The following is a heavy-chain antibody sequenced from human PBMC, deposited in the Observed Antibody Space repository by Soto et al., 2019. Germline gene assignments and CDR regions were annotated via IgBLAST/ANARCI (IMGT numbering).Heavy chain of an antibody. CDR2: INHSGIT. CDR3: ARGLGATENTLGY. J-gene: IGHJ4*02. D-gene: IGHD5-12*01. V-gene: IGHV4-34*01. CDR1: GGSFRGYY. Sequence: PSETLSLTCAVSGGSFRGYYWSWIRQPPGKGLEWIGEINHSGITNYNPSLKSRVTISLDTSKNHFSLKLTSVTAVDTAVYYCARGLGATENTLGYWGQGTLVTVSS.